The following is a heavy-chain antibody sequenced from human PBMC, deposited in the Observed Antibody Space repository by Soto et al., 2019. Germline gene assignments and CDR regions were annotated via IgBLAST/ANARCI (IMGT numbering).Heavy chain of an antibody. CDR1: GYTFTSYV. CDR2: VSAYNGNT. Sequence: ASGKVSCKASGYTFTSYVISWFRQSPGQGLEWMGWVSAYNGNTNYAQKFQGRVTMTRDTSTSTVYMELSSLRSEDTAVYYCARDFSSSWSSYAFDYYYYGMDVWGQGTTVTVSS. J-gene: IGHJ6*02. D-gene: IGHD6-13*01. CDR3: ARDFSSSWSSYAFDYYYYGMDV. V-gene: IGHV1-18*04.